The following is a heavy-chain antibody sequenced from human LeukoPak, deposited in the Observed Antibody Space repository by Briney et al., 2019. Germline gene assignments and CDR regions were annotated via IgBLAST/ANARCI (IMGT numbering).Heavy chain of an antibody. D-gene: IGHD3-10*01. Sequence: ASVKVSCKAPGYTFTGYYMHWVRQAPGQGLEWMGWINPTSGGTNYAQKFQGRVTMTTDTSTSTAYMELRSLRSDGTAVYYCARDQGITMVRGVTYFDYWGQGTLVTVSS. CDR2: INPTSGGT. V-gene: IGHV1-2*02. CDR3: ARDQGITMVRGVTYFDY. J-gene: IGHJ4*02. CDR1: GYTFTGYY.